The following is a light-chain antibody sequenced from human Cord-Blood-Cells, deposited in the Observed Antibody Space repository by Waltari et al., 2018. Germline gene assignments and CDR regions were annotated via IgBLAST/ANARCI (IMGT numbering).Light chain of an antibody. CDR1: QSVLYSSNNKNY. CDR2: LAS. CDR3: QQYYSTPWT. Sequence: DIVMTQSPDSLAVSLGERATINCKSSQSVLYSSNNKNYLAWYQQKPGQPPKLLIYLASTRESGVPDRFSGSWSGTDFTLTISSLQAEDVAVYYCQQYYSTPWTFGQGTKVEIK. V-gene: IGKV4-1*01. J-gene: IGKJ1*01.